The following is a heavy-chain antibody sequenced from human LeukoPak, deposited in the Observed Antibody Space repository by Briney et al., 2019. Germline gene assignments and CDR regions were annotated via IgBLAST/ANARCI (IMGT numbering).Heavy chain of an antibody. CDR3: ARRLTGGSTGYNWLDP. V-gene: IGHV1-2*02. CDR2: INPNSGGT. CDR1: GYTFTGYY. J-gene: IGHJ5*02. Sequence: ASVKVSCKASGYTFTGYYMHWVRQAPGQGLEWMGRINPNSGGTNYAQKFQGRVTMTRDTSISTAYMELSRLRSDDMAVYYCARRLTGGSTGYNWLDPWGQGTLVTVSS. D-gene: IGHD3-10*01.